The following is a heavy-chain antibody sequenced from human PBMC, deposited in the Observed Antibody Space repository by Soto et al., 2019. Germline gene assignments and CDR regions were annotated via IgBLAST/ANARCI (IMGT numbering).Heavy chain of an antibody. V-gene: IGHV4-39*01. CDR1: GDSISDSSFY. CDR3: ARHPDYGGNYYYYGMDV. CDR2: IYYKGYT. Sequence: QLQPQESGPGLVKPSETLSLTCTSSGDSISDSSFYWAWIRQPPGKGLEWIGSIYYKGYTKYNPSLESRVTITVDTSRNQFSLRLSSVTAADTAVYFCARHPDYGGNYYYYGMDVWGPGTTVIVSS. J-gene: IGHJ6*02. D-gene: IGHD4-17*01.